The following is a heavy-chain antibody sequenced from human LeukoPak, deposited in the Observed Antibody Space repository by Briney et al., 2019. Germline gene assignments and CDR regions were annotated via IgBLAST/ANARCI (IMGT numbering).Heavy chain of an antibody. Sequence: KPSETLSLTCAVYSGSFSSYYWSWIRQPPGKGLEWIGEINHNGSTNCNPSLKSRVTISVDTSKNQFSLKLSSVTAADTAVYYCARYVYDTSGYYYYYYYMDVWGKGTTVTVSS. D-gene: IGHD3-22*01. J-gene: IGHJ6*03. CDR2: INHNGST. V-gene: IGHV4-34*01. CDR3: ARYVYDTSGYYYYYYYMDV. CDR1: SGSFSSYY.